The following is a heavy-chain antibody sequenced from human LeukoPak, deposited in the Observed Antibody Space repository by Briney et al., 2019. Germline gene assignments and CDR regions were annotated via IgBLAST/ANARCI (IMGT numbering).Heavy chain of an antibody. J-gene: IGHJ4*02. Sequence: ASVKVSCKASGYTFTRYYIHWVRQAPGQGLELMGIIHPSGGSTAYTQKFQGRVTMTRDTSTSTVYMELSSLRSEDTAVYYCARWGNDILTGYSDWGQGTLVTVSS. CDR3: ARWGNDILTGYSD. D-gene: IGHD3-9*01. CDR2: IHPSGGST. V-gene: IGHV1-46*01. CDR1: GYTFTRYY.